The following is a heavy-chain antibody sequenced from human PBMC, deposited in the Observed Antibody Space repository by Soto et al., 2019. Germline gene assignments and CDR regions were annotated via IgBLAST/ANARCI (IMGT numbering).Heavy chain of an antibody. V-gene: IGHV1-69*01. CDR3: ARGAHYYYGSGSYDPLDY. J-gene: IGHJ4*02. CDR2: IIPIFGTA. D-gene: IGHD3-10*01. CDR1: GGTFSSYA. Sequence: QVQLVQSGAEVKKPGSSVKVSCKASGGTFSSYAISWVRQAPVQGLEWMGGIIPIFGTANYAQKFQGRVTITADESTSTAYMELSSLRSEETAVYYCARGAHYYYGSGSYDPLDYCCQGTLVTVAS.